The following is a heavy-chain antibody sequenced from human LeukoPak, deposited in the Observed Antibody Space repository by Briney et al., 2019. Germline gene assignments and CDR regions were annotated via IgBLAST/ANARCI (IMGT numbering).Heavy chain of an antibody. CDR1: GFTFSSYE. D-gene: IGHD3/OR15-3a*01. CDR3: AGGEGWTAVD. V-gene: IGHV3-48*03. Sequence: GGSLRLSRAASGFTFSSYEMNWVRQAPGKGLEWVSYISSSGSTIYYADSVKGRFTISRDNAKNSLYLQMNSLRVEDTAVYFCAGGEGWTAVDWGQGTQVTVSS. J-gene: IGHJ4*02. CDR2: ISSSGSTI.